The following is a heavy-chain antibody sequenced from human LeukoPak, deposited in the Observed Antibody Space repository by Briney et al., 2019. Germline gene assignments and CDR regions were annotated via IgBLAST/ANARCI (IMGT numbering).Heavy chain of an antibody. D-gene: IGHD4-17*01. V-gene: IGHV1-2*02. CDR2: ISPNGGDT. CDR1: GYTFTDYY. Sequence: GASVKVSCKASGYTFTDYYMHWVRQAPGQGLEWMGWISPNGGDTHYAQRFQGRVTMTRDTSISTAYMELSGLRSDDTAVYYCARNYGHNSKYFDFWGQGTLVTASS. J-gene: IGHJ4*02. CDR3: ARNYGHNSKYFDF.